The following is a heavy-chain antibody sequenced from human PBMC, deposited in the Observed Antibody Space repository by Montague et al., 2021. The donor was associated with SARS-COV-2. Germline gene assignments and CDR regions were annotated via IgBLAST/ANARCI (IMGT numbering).Heavy chain of an antibody. V-gene: IGHV4-59*02. CDR2: VYYSRSS. CDR1: GDSVSHDF. D-gene: IGHD1-26*01. J-gene: IGHJ4*02. Sequence: SETLSLTCTVSGDSVSHDFWTWIRQPPGKGLEWIGYVYYSRSSSYNPSLRGRVCIAVDTSKNQFSLRLSTVTAADTAIYYCVRDPAPSGSGTFYDYWGQGTLVAVSS. CDR3: VRDPAPSGSGTFYDY.